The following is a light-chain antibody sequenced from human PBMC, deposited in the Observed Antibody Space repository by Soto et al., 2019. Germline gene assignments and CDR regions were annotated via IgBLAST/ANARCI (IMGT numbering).Light chain of an antibody. CDR1: QDISNF. CDR2: DAS. J-gene: IGKJ2*01. Sequence: DIQMTQSPSSLSASVGDRVTITCRASQDISNFLNWNQQKPGKAPKLLIFDASDLETGVPSRFSGSGSGTHFTFPITSLQPEEVATYFCQQYHNLPPTFGQGAKVEL. CDR3: QQYHNLPPT. V-gene: IGKV1-33*01.